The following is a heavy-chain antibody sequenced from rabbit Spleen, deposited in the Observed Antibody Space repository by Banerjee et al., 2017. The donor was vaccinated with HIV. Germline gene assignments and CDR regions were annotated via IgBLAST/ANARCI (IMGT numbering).Heavy chain of an antibody. CDR1: GFDFSRGYD. V-gene: IGHV1S40*01. D-gene: IGHD8-1*01. J-gene: IGHJ4*01. Sequence: QQLVESGGGLVKPGASLTLTCKASGFDFSRGYDMCWVRQAPGKGLEWIGCIYTGNVKTNYPTWAKGRFTISKPSSTTVTLQLNSLTAADTATYFCARREAGSGYWYVDLFGPGTPVTVS. CDR3: ARREAGSGYWYVDL. CDR2: IYTGNVKT.